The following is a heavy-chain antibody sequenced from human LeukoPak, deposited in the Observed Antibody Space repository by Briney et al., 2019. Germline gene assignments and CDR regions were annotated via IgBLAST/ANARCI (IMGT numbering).Heavy chain of an antibody. CDR3: AKGPLVFAAAAYFFDD. CDR2: IRYDGVDK. V-gene: IGHV3-30*02. Sequence: GGSLRLSCEASGFMFDTYGMHWVRQAPGKGLEWVAFIRYDGVDKYYTDSVKGRFTISRDNSKNTVFLQLNSLRAEDAGVYYCAKGPLVFAAAAYFFDDWGQGTLVTVSS. D-gene: IGHD6-13*01. CDR1: GFMFDTYG. J-gene: IGHJ4*02.